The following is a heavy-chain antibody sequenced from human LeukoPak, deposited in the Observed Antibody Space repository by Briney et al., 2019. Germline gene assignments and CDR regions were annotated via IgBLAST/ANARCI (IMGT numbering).Heavy chain of an antibody. J-gene: IGHJ4*02. CDR2: SYSGESDT. Sequence: GASLQTSCKGSGYSFTSYWICCGRQMPGKGLEWRGISYSGESDTRYSPYVQGQVHISADNSNSTAYLQWRRLKGSDTAMYYWARLQYSSGSGPFTYWGQGTLVTVSS. V-gene: IGHV5-51*01. D-gene: IGHD6-19*01. CDR3: ARLQYSSGSGPFTY. CDR1: GYSFTSYW.